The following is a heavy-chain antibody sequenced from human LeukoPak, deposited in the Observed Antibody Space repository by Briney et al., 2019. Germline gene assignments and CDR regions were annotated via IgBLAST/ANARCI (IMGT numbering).Heavy chain of an antibody. Sequence: SETLSLTCTVSGGSISSYYWSWVRQPPGKRLEWVGYFYYSGSTNYNPSLKSRVTIVGDTSKTQLSLKVTSVTAADTAVYYCARDFSGGSWFDPWGQGTLVTVSS. CDR2: FYYSGST. J-gene: IGHJ5*02. V-gene: IGHV4-59*01. CDR1: GGSISSYY. CDR3: ARDFSGGSWFDP. D-gene: IGHD3-10*01.